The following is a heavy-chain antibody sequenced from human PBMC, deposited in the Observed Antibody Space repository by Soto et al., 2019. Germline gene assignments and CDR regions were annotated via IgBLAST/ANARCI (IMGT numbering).Heavy chain of an antibody. CDR1: SGSITSNNW. V-gene: IGHV4-4*02. CDR3: ARTICSITSCFSSAFDN. Sequence: QVQLQESGPGLVKPSGTLSLTCAVSSGSITSNNWWSWVRQPPGKGLEWIGEIYYSGSTNYNPSLKSRVTISVDKSKNHFSLKLGSVTAADTAVYYCARTICSITSCFSSAFDNWGQGTMVTVSS. D-gene: IGHD2-2*01. J-gene: IGHJ3*02. CDR2: IYYSGST.